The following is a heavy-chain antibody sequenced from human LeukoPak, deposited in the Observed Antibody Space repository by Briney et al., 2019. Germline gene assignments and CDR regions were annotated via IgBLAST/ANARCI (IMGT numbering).Heavy chain of an antibody. CDR2: VNSDSGNT. D-gene: IGHD2-2*02. V-gene: IGHV1-8*01. Sequence: GASVKVSCKASGYTFTSNEINWVRQATGQGLEWMGWVNSDSGNTGFAQKFQGRVTMTRDTSTNTAYMELSSLRPEDTAVYYCARGSYDCSSASCYNYWGQGTLVTVSS. CDR3: ARGSYDCSSASCYNY. CDR1: GYTFTSNE. J-gene: IGHJ1*01.